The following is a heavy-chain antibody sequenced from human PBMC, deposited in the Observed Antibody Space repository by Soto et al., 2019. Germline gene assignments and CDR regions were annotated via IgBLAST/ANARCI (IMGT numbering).Heavy chain of an antibody. CDR2: ISGSGGST. J-gene: IGHJ4*02. Sequence: PSETLSLTCTVSGGSISSGGYSWSWVRQAPGKGLEWVSAISGSGGSTYYADSVKGRFTISRDNSKNTLYLQMNSLRAEDTAVYYCAKDAVRSMIVVVIPNTPDYWGQGTLVTVSS. D-gene: IGHD3-22*01. V-gene: IGHV3-23*01. CDR3: AKDAVRSMIVVVIPNTPDY. CDR1: GGSISSGGYS.